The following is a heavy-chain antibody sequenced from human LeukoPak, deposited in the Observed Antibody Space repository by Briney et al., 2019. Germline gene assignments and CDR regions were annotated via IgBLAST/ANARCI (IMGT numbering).Heavy chain of an antibody. V-gene: IGHV1-18*01. Sequence: ASVKVSCKASGYTFTTYGITWVRQAPGQGLEWMGWISAYNGNTNYAQKLQGKVTMTTDTSTSTAYMELRSLRSDDTAVYYCARALVDGYKELGYWGQGTLVTVSS. CDR2: ISAYNGNT. D-gene: IGHD5-24*01. CDR1: GYTFTTYG. J-gene: IGHJ4*02. CDR3: ARALVDGYKELGY.